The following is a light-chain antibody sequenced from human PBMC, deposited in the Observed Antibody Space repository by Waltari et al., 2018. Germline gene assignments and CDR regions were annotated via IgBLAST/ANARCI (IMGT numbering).Light chain of an antibody. Sequence: QPALTQPPSASGSPGPSVTIPCNGTSSDIGSSKYVSWYQQHPPQAPKLMIYEVNKRPSGVPDRFSGSKSGNTASLTVSGLQADDEADYYCSSYAGSSNLIFGGGTKLTVL. CDR2: EVN. J-gene: IGLJ2*01. CDR3: SSYAGSSNLI. V-gene: IGLV2-8*01. CDR1: SSDIGSSKY.